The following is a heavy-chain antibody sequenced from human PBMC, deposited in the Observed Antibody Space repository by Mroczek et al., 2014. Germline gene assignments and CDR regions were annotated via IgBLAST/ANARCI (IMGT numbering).Heavy chain of an antibody. J-gene: IGHJ4*02. CDR2: INHSGST. V-gene: IGHV4-34*01. Sequence: QVQLQESGAGLLKPSETLSLTCAVYGGSFSGYYWSWIRQPPGKGLEWIGEINHSGSTNYNPSLKSRVTISVDTSKNQFSLKLSSVTAADTAVYYCARGITQPDDYVWGSYRYSVYFDYWGQGTLVTVSS. D-gene: IGHD3-16*02. CDR3: ARGITQPDDYVWGSYRYSVYFDY. CDR1: GGSFSGYY.